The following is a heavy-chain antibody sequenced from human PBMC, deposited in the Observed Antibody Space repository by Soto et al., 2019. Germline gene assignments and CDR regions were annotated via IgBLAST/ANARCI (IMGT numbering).Heavy chain of an antibody. V-gene: IGHV4-30-4*01. CDR1: GGSISCGDYY. J-gene: IGHJ4*02. Sequence: SETLSLTCTVSGGSISCGDYYWSWIRQPPGKGLEWIGYIYYSGSTYYNPSLKSRVTISVDTSKNQFSLKLSSVTAADTAVYYCARQAYDFWSGYYGPFDYWGQGTLVNVSS. CDR3: ARQAYDFWSGYYGPFDY. CDR2: IYYSGST. D-gene: IGHD3-3*01.